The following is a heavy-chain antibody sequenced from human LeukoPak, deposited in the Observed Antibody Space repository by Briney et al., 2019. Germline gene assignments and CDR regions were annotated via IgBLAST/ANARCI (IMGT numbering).Heavy chain of an antibody. CDR2: IYYSGST. Sequence: SETLSLTCTVSGGSISSYYWSWIRQPPGKGLEWIGYIYYSGSTNHNPSLKSRVTISVDTSKNQFSLKLSSVTAADTAVYYCASGESLFDYWGQGTLVTVSS. J-gene: IGHJ4*02. D-gene: IGHD2/OR15-2a*01. V-gene: IGHV4-59*01. CDR1: GGSISSYY. CDR3: ASGESLFDY.